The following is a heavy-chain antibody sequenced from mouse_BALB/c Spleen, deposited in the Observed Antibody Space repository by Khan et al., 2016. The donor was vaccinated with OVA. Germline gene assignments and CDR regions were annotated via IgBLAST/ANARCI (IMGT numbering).Heavy chain of an antibody. CDR3: ARTARIKY. V-gene: IGHV3-2*02. CDR2: ISYSGST. Sequence: EVQLQESGPGLVKPSQSLSLTCTVTGYSITSGYGWNWIRQFPGNKLEWMGYISYSGSTNYKPSHKSRISITRDTSKNQFFLQLNSVTTEDTATYYCARTARIKYWGQGTTLTVSS. D-gene: IGHD1-2*01. CDR1: GYSITSGYG. J-gene: IGHJ2*01.